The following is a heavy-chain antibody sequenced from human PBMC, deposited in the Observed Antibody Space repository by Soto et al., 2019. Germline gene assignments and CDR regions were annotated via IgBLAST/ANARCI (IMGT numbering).Heavy chain of an antibody. CDR1: GGSISSGGYY. Sequence: SETMSLTCTVSGGSISSGGYYWSWIRQHPGKGLEWIGYIYYSGSTYYNPSLKSRVTISVDTSKNQFSLKLSSVTAADTAVYYCARSWVVGPPNYDFWSGYYSLAGSLFDYWGQGTLVTVSS. CDR2: IYYSGST. J-gene: IGHJ4*02. V-gene: IGHV4-31*03. D-gene: IGHD3-3*01. CDR3: ARSWVVGPPNYDFWSGYYSLAGSLFDY.